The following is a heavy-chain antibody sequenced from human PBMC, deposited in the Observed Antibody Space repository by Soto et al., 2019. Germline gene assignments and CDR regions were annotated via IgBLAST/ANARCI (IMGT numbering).Heavy chain of an antibody. J-gene: IGHJ6*02. V-gene: IGHV1-69*13. D-gene: IGHD1-26*01. CDR3: ARSGMAQIRDYYYGMDV. Sequence: GASVKVSCKASGGTFSSYAISWVRQAPGQGLEWMGGIIPIFGTANYAQKFQGRVTITADESTSTAYMELSSLRSEDTAVYYCARSGMAQIRDYYYGMDVWGQGTTVTVSS. CDR1: GGTFSSYA. CDR2: IIPIFGTA.